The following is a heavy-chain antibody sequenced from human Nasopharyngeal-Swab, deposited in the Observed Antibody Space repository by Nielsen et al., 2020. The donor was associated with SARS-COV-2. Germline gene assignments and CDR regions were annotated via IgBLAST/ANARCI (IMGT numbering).Heavy chain of an antibody. V-gene: IGHV4-30-2*01. CDR1: GGSISSGGYS. D-gene: IGHD1-26*01. Sequence: SETLSLTCAVSGGSISSGGYSWSWIRQPPGKGLEWIGYIYHSGSTNYNPSLKSRVTISVDKSKNQFSLKLSSVTAADTAVYYCARTEWELLVYYYMDVWGKGTTVTVSS. CDR3: ARTEWELLVYYYMDV. J-gene: IGHJ6*03. CDR2: IYHSGST.